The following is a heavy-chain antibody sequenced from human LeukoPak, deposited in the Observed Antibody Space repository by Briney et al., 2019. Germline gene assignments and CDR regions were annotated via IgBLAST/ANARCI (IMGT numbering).Heavy chain of an antibody. D-gene: IGHD4-17*01. CDR2: ISYDGSNK. J-gene: IGHJ4*02. Sequence: GGSLRLSCAASGFTFNRYAMHWVRQAPGKGLEWVAVISYDGSNKYYADSVKGRFTISRDNSKNTLYLQMSSLRVEDTGVYYCASALTTVTPHFHCWGQGTLVTVSS. CDR1: GFTFNRYA. CDR3: ASALTTVTPHFHC. V-gene: IGHV3-30-3*01.